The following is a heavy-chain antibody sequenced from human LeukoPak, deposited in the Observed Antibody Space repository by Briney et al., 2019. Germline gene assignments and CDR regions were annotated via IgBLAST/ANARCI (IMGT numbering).Heavy chain of an antibody. D-gene: IGHD3-3*01. Sequence: SETLSLTCTVSGGSVSSDSYYWSWIRQPPGKGLEWIGYIYYSGSTNYNPSLKSRVTISVDTSKNQFSLKLSSVTAADTAVYYCARATRSGYEGWGQGTLVAVSS. CDR1: GGSVSSDSYY. CDR2: IYYSGST. CDR3: ARATRSGYEG. V-gene: IGHV4-61*01. J-gene: IGHJ4*02.